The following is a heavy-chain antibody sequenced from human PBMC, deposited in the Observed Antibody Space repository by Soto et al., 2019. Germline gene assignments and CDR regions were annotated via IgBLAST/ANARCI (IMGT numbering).Heavy chain of an antibody. CDR2: IIPIFGTA. V-gene: IGHV1-69*12. Sequence: QVQLVQSGAEVKKPGSSVKVSCKASGGTFSSYAISWVREAPGQGLEWMGGIIPIFGTANYAQKFQVRVTITADESTSTSYMELSSLPSDDTDVYYCVRRHYWGQAKLLTVSS. J-gene: IGHJ4*02. CDR3: VRRHY. CDR1: GGTFSSYA.